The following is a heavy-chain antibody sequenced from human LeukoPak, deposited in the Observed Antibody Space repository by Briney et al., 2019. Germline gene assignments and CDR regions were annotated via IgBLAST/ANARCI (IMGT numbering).Heavy chain of an antibody. V-gene: IGHV3-66*01. Sequence: GGSLRLSCAASGFTVSSNYMSWVRQAPGKGLEWVSVIYSGGSTYYADSVKGRFTISRDNSKNTLYLQMNSLRAEDTAVYYCARMPANYYDSSWVDPWGQGTLVTVSS. CDR2: IYSGGST. D-gene: IGHD3-22*01. CDR3: ARMPANYYDSSWVDP. J-gene: IGHJ5*02. CDR1: GFTVSSNY.